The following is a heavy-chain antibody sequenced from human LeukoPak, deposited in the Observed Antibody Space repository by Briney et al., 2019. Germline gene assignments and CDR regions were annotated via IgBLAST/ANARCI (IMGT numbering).Heavy chain of an antibody. CDR3: AREGPGYCSGGSCVPGWYFDL. Sequence: GGSLRLSCAASGFTFSSYSMNWVRQAPGKGLEWVSSISSSSSYIYYADSVKGRFTISRDNAKNSLYLQMNSLRAEDTAVYYCAREGPGYCSGGSCVPGWYFDLWGRGTLVTVFS. D-gene: IGHD2-15*01. CDR2: ISSSSSYI. J-gene: IGHJ2*01. CDR1: GFTFSSYS. V-gene: IGHV3-21*01.